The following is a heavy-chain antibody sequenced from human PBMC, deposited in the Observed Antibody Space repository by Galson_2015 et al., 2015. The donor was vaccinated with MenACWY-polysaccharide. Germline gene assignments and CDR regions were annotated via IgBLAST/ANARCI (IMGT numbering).Heavy chain of an antibody. Sequence: SLRLSCAASGFSFSTYSMNWVRQVPGKGLEWASYISSSSSTIYYADSVKGRFTISRDNAKNSLYLQMNSLRDEDTAVYYCATGPSGYYRFDSWGQGTLSPSPQ. V-gene: IGHV3-48*02. CDR2: ISSSSSTI. CDR1: GFSFSTYS. CDR3: ATGPSGYYRFDS. J-gene: IGHJ4*02. D-gene: IGHD3-22*01.